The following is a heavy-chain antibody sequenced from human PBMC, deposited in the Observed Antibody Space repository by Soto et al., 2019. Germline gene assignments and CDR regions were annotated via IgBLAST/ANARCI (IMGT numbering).Heavy chain of an antibody. D-gene: IGHD3-10*01. Sequence: GGSLRLSCAASGFTLTKASMSWVRQAPGKGLAWVGHIKSNADGGATDYAAPVKGRVTVSRDDSRNTLYLQLNILKTEDTAVYYCTTAPFSFITLPGTSFLIGMDVWGQGT. CDR1: GFTLTKAS. CDR3: TTAPFSFITLPGTSFLIGMDV. CDR2: IKSNADGGAT. V-gene: IGHV3-15*01. J-gene: IGHJ6*02.